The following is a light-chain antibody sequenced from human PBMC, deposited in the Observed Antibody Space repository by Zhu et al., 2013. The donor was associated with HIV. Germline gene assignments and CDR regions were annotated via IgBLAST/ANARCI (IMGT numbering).Light chain of an antibody. Sequence: EIVLTQSPGTLSLSPGEKVTLSCRASQSVRNNYLAWYQQKAGRAPRLLVEDASFRATGVPDRFIGSGSGTQFTLTISSLQSEDFAVYFCLQYNNWPPITFGQGTRLE. CDR1: QSVRNN. J-gene: IGKJ5*01. CDR2: DAS. V-gene: IGKV3-15*01. CDR3: LQYNNWPPIT.